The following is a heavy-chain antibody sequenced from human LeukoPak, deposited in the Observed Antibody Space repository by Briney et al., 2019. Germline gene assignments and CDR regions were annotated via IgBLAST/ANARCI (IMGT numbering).Heavy chain of an antibody. V-gene: IGHV1-24*01. CDR2: FDPEDGET. CDR1: GYTLTELS. CDR3: ATVVPMTTVTTYAFDI. J-gene: IGHJ3*02. D-gene: IGHD4-17*01. Sequence: ASVKVSCKVSGYTLTELSMHWVRQAPGKGLEWMGGFDPEDGETIYAQKFQGRVTMTEDTSPDTAYMELSSLRSEDTAVYYCATVVPMTTVTTYAFDIWGQGTMVTVSS.